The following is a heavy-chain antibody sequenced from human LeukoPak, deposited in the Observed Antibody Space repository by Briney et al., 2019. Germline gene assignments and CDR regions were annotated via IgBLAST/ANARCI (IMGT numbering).Heavy chain of an antibody. V-gene: IGHV3-74*01. CDR2: INSDGSST. CDR3: AREPYSSSAGSYYYYMDV. D-gene: IGHD6-6*01. CDR1: GFTSSSYW. Sequence: GGSLRLSCAASGFTSSSYWMHWVRQAPGKGLVWVSRINSDGSSTSYADSVKGRFTISRDNAKTTLYLQMNSLRAEDTAVYYCAREPYSSSAGSYYYYMDVWGKGTTVTVSS. J-gene: IGHJ6*03.